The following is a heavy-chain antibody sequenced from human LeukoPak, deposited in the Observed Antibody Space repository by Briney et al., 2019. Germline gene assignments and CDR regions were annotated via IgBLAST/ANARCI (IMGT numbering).Heavy chain of an antibody. J-gene: IGHJ4*02. Sequence: GASVTVSCKASGYTFTSYEINWVRLATGQGLEWMGWMTPNNGNTVYAQKFQGRVTMTRDTSISTAYMELSRLRSDDTAVYYRARSILPDDYWGQGTLVTVSS. CDR2: MTPNNGNT. CDR1: GYTFTSYE. V-gene: IGHV1-8*01. CDR3: ARSILPDDY.